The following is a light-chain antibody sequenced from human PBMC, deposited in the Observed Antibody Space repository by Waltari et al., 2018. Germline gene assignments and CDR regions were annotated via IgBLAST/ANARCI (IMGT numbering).Light chain of an antibody. CDR2: YDS. J-gene: IGLJ2*01. CDR3: LVWHSTIDHQGV. CDR1: NIGSKS. Sequence: SSVVTQSPSVSVAPGETARITCGGANIGSKSVHWYQQRPGQAPVLVISYDSDRPSGIPERFSGSNSGNTATLTISWVEAEDEADYYCLVWHSTIDHQGVFGGGTKLTVL. V-gene: IGLV3-21*04.